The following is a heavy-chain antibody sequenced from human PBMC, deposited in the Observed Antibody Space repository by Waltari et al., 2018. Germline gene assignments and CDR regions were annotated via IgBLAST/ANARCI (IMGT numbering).Heavy chain of an antibody. CDR2: INPNSGGT. V-gene: IGHV1-2*02. Sequence: QVQLVQSGAEVKKPGASVKVSCKASGYTFTGYYMHWVRQAPGQGLEWMGWINPNSGGTNYAQKFQGSVTMSRDTSISSAYMELSRLRSDDTAVYYCARDLGYYDSSGYYYHAFDIWGQGTMVTVSS. CDR1: GYTFTGYY. J-gene: IGHJ3*02. D-gene: IGHD3-22*01. CDR3: ARDLGYYDSSGYYYHAFDI.